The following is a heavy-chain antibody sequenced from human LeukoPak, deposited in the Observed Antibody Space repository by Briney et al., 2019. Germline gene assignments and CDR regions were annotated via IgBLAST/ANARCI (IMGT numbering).Heavy chain of an antibody. Sequence: GGSLRLSCAASGFTFTTYAMSWVRQAPGKGLGWVSAISGSGANTYYSDSVKGRFTISRDNSKDTLYLQMNSLRAEDTAIYFCARRKYDSSGFDYWGQETLVTVSS. CDR1: GFTFTTYA. CDR3: ARRKYDSSGFDY. CDR2: ISGSGANT. J-gene: IGHJ4*02. D-gene: IGHD3-22*01. V-gene: IGHV3-23*01.